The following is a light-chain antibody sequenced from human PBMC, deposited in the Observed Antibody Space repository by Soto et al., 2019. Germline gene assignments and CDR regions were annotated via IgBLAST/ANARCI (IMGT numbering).Light chain of an antibody. V-gene: IGKV3-15*01. CDR1: QSVSSN. Sequence: EIVLTQSPCTLSLSPGERATLSCRASQSVSSNLAWYQQKPGQAPRLLIYGASTRATGIPARFSGSGSGTEFTLTISSLQPDDFATYYCQHYNSYSEAFGQGTKVDIK. J-gene: IGKJ1*01. CDR3: QHYNSYSEA. CDR2: GAS.